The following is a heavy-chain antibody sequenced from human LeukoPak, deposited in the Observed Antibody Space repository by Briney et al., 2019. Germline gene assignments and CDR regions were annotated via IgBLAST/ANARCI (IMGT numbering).Heavy chain of an antibody. CDR2: IYYSGST. CDR3: ARAALVDSPPDY. V-gene: IGHV4-59*01. CDR1: GGSISSYY. J-gene: IGHJ4*02. Sequence: PSETLSLTCTVSGGSISSYYWSWIRQPPGKGLEWIGYIYYSGSTNYNPSLKSRVTISVDTSKNQFSLKLSSVTAADTAVYYCARAALVDSPPDYWGQGTLVTVSS. D-gene: IGHD6-13*01.